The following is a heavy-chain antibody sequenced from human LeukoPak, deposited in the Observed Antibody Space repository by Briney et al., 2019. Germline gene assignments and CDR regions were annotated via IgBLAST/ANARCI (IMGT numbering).Heavy chain of an antibody. J-gene: IGHJ4*02. CDR3: VKGAKATNIVVVVAATLNWDY. CDR2: ISSNGGST. D-gene: IGHD2-15*01. Sequence: GGSLRLSCSASGFTFGSYAMHWVRQAPGKGLEYVSAISSNGGSTYYADSVKGRFTISRDNSKNTLYLQMSSLRAEDTAVYYCVKGAKATNIVVVVAATLNWDYWGQGTLVTVSS. CDR1: GFTFGSYA. V-gene: IGHV3-64D*06.